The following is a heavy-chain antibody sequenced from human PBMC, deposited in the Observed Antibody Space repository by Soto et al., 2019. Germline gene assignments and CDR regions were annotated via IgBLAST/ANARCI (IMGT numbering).Heavy chain of an antibody. CDR1: GFTFSSYE. CDR3: ARAFNYYDSSGYPDY. Sequence: PGGSLRLSCAASGFTFSSYEMNWVRQAPGKGLEWVSYISSSGSTIYYADSVKGRFTISRDNAKNSLYLQMKSLRAEDTAVYYCARAFNYYDSSGYPDYWGQGTLVTVYS. V-gene: IGHV3-48*03. D-gene: IGHD3-22*01. J-gene: IGHJ4*02. CDR2: ISSSGSTI.